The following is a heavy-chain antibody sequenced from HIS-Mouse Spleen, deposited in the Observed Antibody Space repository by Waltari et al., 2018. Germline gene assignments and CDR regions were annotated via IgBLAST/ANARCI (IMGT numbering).Heavy chain of an antibody. CDR1: GGSISSSSYY. Sequence: QLQLQESGPGLVKPSETLSLTCTVTGGSISSSSYYWGWIRQPTGKGLEGIGSIYYSASTSDNPSLKSRVTISVDTSKNQFSLKLSSVTAAETAVYYCAREIPYSSSWYDWYFDLWGRGTLVTVSS. CDR3: AREIPYSSSWYDWYFDL. D-gene: IGHD6-13*01. CDR2: IYYSAST. V-gene: IGHV4-39*07. J-gene: IGHJ2*01.